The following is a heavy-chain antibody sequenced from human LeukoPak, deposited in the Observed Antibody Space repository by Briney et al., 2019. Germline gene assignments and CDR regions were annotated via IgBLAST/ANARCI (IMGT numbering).Heavy chain of an antibody. Sequence: GEPLQISSKGSGYTFTSYWIGWVRPATGQGREWMGIIYPGDSDTRYSPSFQGQVTISADKSISTAYLQWSSLKASDTAMYYCARVHDYGDFYDYWGQGTLVTVSS. D-gene: IGHD4-17*01. CDR1: GYTFTSYW. J-gene: IGHJ4*02. V-gene: IGHV5-51*01. CDR2: IYPGDSDT. CDR3: ARVHDYGDFYDY.